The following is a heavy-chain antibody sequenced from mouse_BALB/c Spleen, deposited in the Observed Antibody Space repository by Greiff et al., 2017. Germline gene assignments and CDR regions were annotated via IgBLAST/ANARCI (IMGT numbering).Heavy chain of an antibody. CDR1: GYTFSSYW. V-gene: IGHV1-9*01. CDR2: ILPGSGST. CDR3: ARGYGNYGYYAMDY. J-gene: IGHJ4*01. D-gene: IGHD2-10*02. Sequence: VQLQQSGAELMKPGASVKISCKATGYTFSSYWIEWVKQRPGHGLEWIGEILPGSGSTNYNEKFKGKATFTADTSSNTAYMQLSSLTSEDSAVYYCARGYGNYGYYAMDYWGQGTSVTVSS.